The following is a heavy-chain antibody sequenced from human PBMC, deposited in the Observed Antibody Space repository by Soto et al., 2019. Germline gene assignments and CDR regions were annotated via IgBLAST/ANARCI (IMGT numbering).Heavy chain of an antibody. CDR1: GFTFSDYY. D-gene: IGHD3-22*01. CDR2: ISSSSSYT. V-gene: IGHV3-11*06. J-gene: IGHJ6*02. CDR3: ARRLGDSSGWDDMGYYYGMDV. Sequence: LRLSCAASGFTFSDYYMSWIRQAPGEGLEWVSYISSSSSYTNYADSVKGRFTISRDNAKNSLYLQMNRLRAEDTSVYYCARRLGDSSGWDDMGYYYGMDVWGQGTTVTVSS.